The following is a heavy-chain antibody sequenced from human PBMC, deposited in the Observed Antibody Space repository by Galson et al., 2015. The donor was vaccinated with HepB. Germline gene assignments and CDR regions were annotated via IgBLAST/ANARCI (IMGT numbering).Heavy chain of an antibody. J-gene: IGHJ4*02. CDR3: ARGNRVVPATT. V-gene: IGHV4-34*01. D-gene: IGHD2-2*01. CDR1: GGSFSGYY. CDR2: INHSGST. Sequence: CAVYGGSFSGYYWSWIRQPPGKGLEWIGEINHSGSTNYNPSLKSRVTISVDTSKNQFSLKLRSVTAADTAVYYCARGNRVVPATTWGQGTLVTVSS.